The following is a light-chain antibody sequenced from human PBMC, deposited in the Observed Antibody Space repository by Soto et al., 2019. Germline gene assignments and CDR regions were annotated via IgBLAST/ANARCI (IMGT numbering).Light chain of an antibody. CDR2: LEGSGSY. V-gene: IGLV4-60*03. Sequence: QLVLTQSSSASASLGSSVKLTCTLSSGHSGYIIAWHQQQPGKAPRYLMKLEGSGSYNKGSGVPDRFSGSSSGAGRYLIISNRQSDDEADYYCETWDTNTRVFGGGTKLTFL. CDR1: SGHSGYI. J-gene: IGLJ3*02. CDR3: ETWDTNTRV.